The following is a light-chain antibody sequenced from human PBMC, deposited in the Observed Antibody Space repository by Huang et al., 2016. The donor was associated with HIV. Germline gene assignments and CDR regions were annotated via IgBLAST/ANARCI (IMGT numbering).Light chain of an antibody. CDR2: EAS. J-gene: IGKJ2*01. Sequence: DIQMTQSPSSLSASVGDRVTIAYQASQDINNYLNWYQQKPGKAPNLLIYEASNLEAGVPSRFSGSGSGSDFTVTITSLQPEDVATYYCQQYDSLPYTFGQGTKVEIK. CDR1: QDINNY. V-gene: IGKV1-33*01. CDR3: QQYDSLPYT.